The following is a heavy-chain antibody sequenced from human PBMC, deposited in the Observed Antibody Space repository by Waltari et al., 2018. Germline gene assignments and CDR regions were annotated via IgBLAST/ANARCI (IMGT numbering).Heavy chain of an antibody. CDR2: INNGGVDR. CDR3: AKEIGALGTPVFDY. J-gene: IGHJ4*02. Sequence: EVQLLASGGGVAQPGGSPRLSCAASGFIFTDYAMSWVLQTPERGLEWVSGINNGGVDRYYTDSVKGRFTISRDNSKNTLYLQMSSLRAEDTAVYYCAKEIGALGTPVFDYWGQGTLVSVSS. D-gene: IGHD6-13*01. V-gene: IGHV3-23*01. CDR1: GFIFTDYA.